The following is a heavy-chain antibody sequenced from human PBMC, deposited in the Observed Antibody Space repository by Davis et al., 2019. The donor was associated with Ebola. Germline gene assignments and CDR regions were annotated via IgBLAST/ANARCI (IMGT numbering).Heavy chain of an antibody. J-gene: IGHJ5*02. CDR1: GFSLSTRGMR. D-gene: IGHD5-12*01. V-gene: IGHV2-70*04. CDR2: IDWDDDK. Sequence: SGPTLVKPTQTLTLTCTFSGFSLSTRGMRVSWIRQPPGKALEWLARIDWDDDKFYSTSLKTRLTISKDTSKNQVVLTMTIMDPVDTATYYCARGYSGYDTWGQGTLVTVSS. CDR3: ARGYSGYDT.